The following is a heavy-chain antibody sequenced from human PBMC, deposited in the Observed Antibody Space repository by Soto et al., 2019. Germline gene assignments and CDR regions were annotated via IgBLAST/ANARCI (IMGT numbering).Heavy chain of an antibody. CDR1: GDTFTDYY. CDR3: ARGGHVVVVTVAFDY. J-gene: IGHJ4*02. CDR2: VNPSGGHT. Sequence: QVQLMQSGAEVKKPGASVKVSCKASGDTFTDYYIHWVRQAPGQGLEWMGTVNPSGGHTAYAQHFLGRVTMTRDTSTNTLYMELTSLTSDDTAIYYCARGGHVVVVTVAFDYLGQGTLVTVSS. D-gene: IGHD2-21*02. V-gene: IGHV1-46*01.